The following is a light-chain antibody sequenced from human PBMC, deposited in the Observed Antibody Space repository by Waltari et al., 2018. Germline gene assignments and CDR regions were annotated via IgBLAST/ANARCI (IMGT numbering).Light chain of an antibody. CDR2: YDR. J-gene: IGLJ3*02. Sequence: YVVTQPPSVSVAPGKTARFTWQGENIESKNVNWYQQKPGQAPVLVMFYDRDRPAGITERFSGSNSGNSATLTINWVEPGDEADYHCQVWDDTNNSGVFGGGTKLTVL. CDR1: NIESKN. V-gene: IGLV3-21*04. CDR3: QVWDDTNNSGV.